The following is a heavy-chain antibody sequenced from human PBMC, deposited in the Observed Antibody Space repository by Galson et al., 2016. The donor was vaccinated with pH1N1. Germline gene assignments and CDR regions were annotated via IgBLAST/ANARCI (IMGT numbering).Heavy chain of an antibody. Sequence: SVKVSCKASGDTFTSDFMHWVRQAPGQGLEWMGMLNPTGGSRIYAQKFQGRVTMTWDTSTSTVYMELSSLRAEDTAVYYCSRARESSGYYLGSDAFDIWGQGTMVTVSS. J-gene: IGHJ3*02. CDR1: GDTFTSDF. CDR3: SRARESSGYYLGSDAFDI. CDR2: LNPTGGSR. D-gene: IGHD3-22*01. V-gene: IGHV1-46*01.